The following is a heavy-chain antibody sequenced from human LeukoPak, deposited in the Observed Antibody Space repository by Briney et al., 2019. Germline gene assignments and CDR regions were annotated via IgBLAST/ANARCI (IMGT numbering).Heavy chain of an antibody. CDR2: FEPEDGET. V-gene: IGHV1-24*01. J-gene: IGHJ5*02. D-gene: IGHD3-3*01. CDR1: GYTLTELS. Sequence: ASVKVSCKVSGYTLTELSMHWVRQAPGKGLEWMGGFEPEDGETIYAQKFQGRVTMTEDTSTDTAYMELSSLRSEDTAVYYCATVRFLEWLFPFDPWGQGTLVTVSS. CDR3: ATVRFLEWLFPFDP.